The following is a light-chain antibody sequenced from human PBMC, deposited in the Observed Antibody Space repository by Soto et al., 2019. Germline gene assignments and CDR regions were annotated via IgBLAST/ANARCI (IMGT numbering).Light chain of an antibody. CDR2: ATS. CDR1: QGIYSR. V-gene: IGKV1-12*01. CDR3: KQTSAFPRT. J-gene: IGKJ1*01. Sequence: DIQMTQSPSSVSASVGDTVTITCRASQGIYSRLAWYQQKPGKAHELLIYATSTLQNGVQSRFSGSGFGTEFTLTIRSLQPEDFATYYCKQTSAFPRTFGQGTKVDIK.